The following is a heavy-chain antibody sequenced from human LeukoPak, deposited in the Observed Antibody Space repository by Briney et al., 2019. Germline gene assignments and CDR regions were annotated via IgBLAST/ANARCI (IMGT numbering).Heavy chain of an antibody. J-gene: IGHJ4*02. CDR1: GYTFTTYG. CDR2: ISAYNGNT. D-gene: IGHD5-24*01. Sequence: VASVKVSCKASGYTFTTYGITWVRQAPGQGLEWMGRISAYNGNTNYAQKLQGRVTMTTDTSTSTAYMELRSLRSDDTAVYYCARGLVDGYKELGYWGQGTLVTVSS. V-gene: IGHV1-18*01. CDR3: ARGLVDGYKELGY.